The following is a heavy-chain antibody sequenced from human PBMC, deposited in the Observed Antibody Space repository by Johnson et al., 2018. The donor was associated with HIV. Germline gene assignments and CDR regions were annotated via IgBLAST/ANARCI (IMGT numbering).Heavy chain of an antibody. Sequence: QVQLVESGGGVVQPGRSLRLSCAASGFTFSSYAMHWVRQAPGKGLEWVAVISYDGSNKYYADSVKGRFTISRDNSKNTLYLQMNSLRTEDTAMYYCARDGGFVGAFDIWGQGTMVIV. CDR2: ISYDGSNK. J-gene: IGHJ3*02. CDR3: ARDGGFVGAFDI. CDR1: GFTFSSYA. D-gene: IGHD3-16*01. V-gene: IGHV3-30-3*01.